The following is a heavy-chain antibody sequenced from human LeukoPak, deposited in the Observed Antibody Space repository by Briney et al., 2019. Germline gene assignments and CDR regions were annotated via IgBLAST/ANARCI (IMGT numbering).Heavy chain of an antibody. J-gene: IGHJ4*02. CDR3: ARDLDGDYPIY. Sequence: GGSLRLSCAASGFTFSSYAMHWVRQAPGKGLEWVAVISYDGSNKYYADSVKGRFTISRDNSKNTLYLQMSSLRAEDTAVYYCARDLDGDYPIYWGQGTLVTVSS. CDR1: GFTFSSYA. CDR2: ISYDGSNK. D-gene: IGHD4-17*01. V-gene: IGHV3-30*04.